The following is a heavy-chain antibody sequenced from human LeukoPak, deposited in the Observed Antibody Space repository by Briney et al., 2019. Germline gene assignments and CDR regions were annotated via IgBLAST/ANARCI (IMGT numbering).Heavy chain of an antibody. J-gene: IGHJ3*02. CDR1: GGTFSSYA. CDR2: IIPILGIA. D-gene: IGHD3-22*01. V-gene: IGHV1-69*04. Sequence: GASVKVSCKASGGTFSSYAISWVRQAPGQGLEWMGRIIPILGIANYAQKFQGRVTITADKSTSTAYMELSSLGSEDTAVYYCARPLEPTYYYDSSGPNDAFDIWGQGTMVTVSS. CDR3: ARPLEPTYYYDSSGPNDAFDI.